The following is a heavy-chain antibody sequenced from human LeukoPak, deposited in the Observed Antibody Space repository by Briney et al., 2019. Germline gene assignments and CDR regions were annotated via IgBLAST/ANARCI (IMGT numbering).Heavy chain of an antibody. D-gene: IGHD5-24*01. CDR2: INPNSGGT. V-gene: IGHV1-2*02. CDR3: ARVRDGYNDAYDI. J-gene: IGHJ3*02. CDR1: GFTFTGYY. Sequence: WASVKVSCKASGFTFTGYYMHWVRQAPGQGLEWMGWINPNSGGTNYAQKFQGRVTMTRDTSITTAYMELSSLRSEDTAVYYCARVRDGYNDAYDIWGQGTMVTVPS.